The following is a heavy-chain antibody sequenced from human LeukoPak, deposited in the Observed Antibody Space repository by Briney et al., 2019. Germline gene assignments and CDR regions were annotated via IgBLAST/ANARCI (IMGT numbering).Heavy chain of an antibody. CDR1: GFSLTTYT. CDR2: IRYDGSKK. Sequence: GGSLRLSCVASGFSLTTYTMNWVRQAPGKGLEWVAFIRYDGSKKYSADSVKGRFTISRDNSKNTLYLQMNSLRAEDTAVYYCAKDYNRAYYYGSGFDYWGQGTLVTVSS. V-gene: IGHV3-30*02. D-gene: IGHD3-10*01. J-gene: IGHJ4*02. CDR3: AKDYNRAYYYGSGFDY.